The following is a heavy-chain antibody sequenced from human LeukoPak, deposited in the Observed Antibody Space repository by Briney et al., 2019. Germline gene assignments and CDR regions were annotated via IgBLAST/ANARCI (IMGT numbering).Heavy chain of an antibody. CDR2: IIPIFGTA. J-gene: IGHJ4*02. CDR3: AREDSSSWYYY. V-gene: IGHV1-69*13. CDR1: GYTFTGYY. D-gene: IGHD6-13*01. Sequence: ASVKVSCKASGYTFTGYYMHWVRQAPGQGLEWMGGIIPIFGTANYAQKFQGRVTITADESTSTAYMELSSLRSEDTAVYYCAREDSSSWYYYWGQGTLVTVSS.